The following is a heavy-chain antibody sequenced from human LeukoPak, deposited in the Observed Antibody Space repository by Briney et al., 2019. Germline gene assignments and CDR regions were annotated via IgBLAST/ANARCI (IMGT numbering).Heavy chain of an antibody. V-gene: IGHV1-18*01. CDR2: ISAYNGNT. J-gene: IGHJ4*02. CDR3: ARSRTGRGYSSSWYYYFDY. D-gene: IGHD6-13*01. Sequence: EASVKVSCKASGYTFTSYGISWVRQAPGQGLEWMGWISAYNGNTNYAQKLQGRVTMTTDTSTSTAYMELRSLRSDDTAVYYCARSRTGRGYSSSWYYYFDYWGQGTLVTVSS. CDR1: GYTFTSYG.